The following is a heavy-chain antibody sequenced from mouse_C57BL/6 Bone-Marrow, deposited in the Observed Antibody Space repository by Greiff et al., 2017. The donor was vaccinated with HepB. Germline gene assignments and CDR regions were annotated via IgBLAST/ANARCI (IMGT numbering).Heavy chain of an antibody. CDR1: GYTFTSYW. V-gene: IGHV1-64*01. J-gene: IGHJ2*01. D-gene: IGHD1-1*01. Sequence: VQLQQPGAELVKPGASVKLSCKASGYTFTSYWMHWVKQRPGQGLEWIGMIHPNSGNTNYNEKFKSKATLTVDKSSSTAYMQLSSLTSEDSAVYYCANGITTVYYFDYWGQGTTLTVSS. CDR3: ANGITTVYYFDY. CDR2: IHPNSGNT.